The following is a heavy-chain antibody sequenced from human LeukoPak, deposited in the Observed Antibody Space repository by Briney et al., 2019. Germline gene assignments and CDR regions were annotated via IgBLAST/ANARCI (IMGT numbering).Heavy chain of an antibody. CDR3: ARWALQSVAARLGYYYMDL. CDR1: GFTFSXYX. V-gene: IGHV3-48*01. Sequence: GGXXRXXCAASGFTFSXYXXXWVRQAPGXXXXXXXXIXXGSSSISYADSVTGRFTISRDSADNSLYLQMNSLRAEDTATYYCARWALQSVAARLGYYYMDLWGKGTTVTVSS. J-gene: IGHJ6*03. D-gene: IGHD6-6*01. CDR2: IXXGSSSI.